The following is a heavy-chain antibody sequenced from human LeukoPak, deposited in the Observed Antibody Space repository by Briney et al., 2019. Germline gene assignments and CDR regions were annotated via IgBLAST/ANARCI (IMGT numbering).Heavy chain of an antibody. CDR1: GYTFTSYG. CDR2: ISAYNGNT. V-gene: IGHV1-18*01. CDR3: ARDLGYCSSTSCRSPFDY. Sequence: ASVKVSCKASGYTFTSYGISWVRQAPGQGLEWMGRISAYNGNTNYAQELQGRVTMTTDTSTSTAYMELRSLRSDDTAVYYCARDLGYCSSTSCRSPFDYWGQGTLVTVSS. J-gene: IGHJ4*02. D-gene: IGHD2-2*01.